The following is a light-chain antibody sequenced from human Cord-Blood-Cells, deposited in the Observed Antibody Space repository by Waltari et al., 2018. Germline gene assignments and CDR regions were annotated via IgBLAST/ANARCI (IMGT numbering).Light chain of an antibody. J-gene: IGKJ2*03. CDR3: QQYGSSPHS. CDR1: QSVSSNY. Sequence: TQSPGTMSLYPGERATLSCRASQSVSSNYLAWYQQKPGQAPRLLIYGASSRATGIPDRFSGSGSGTDFTLTISRLEPEDFAVYYCQQYGSSPHSFGQGTKLEIK. CDR2: GAS. V-gene: IGKV3-20*01.